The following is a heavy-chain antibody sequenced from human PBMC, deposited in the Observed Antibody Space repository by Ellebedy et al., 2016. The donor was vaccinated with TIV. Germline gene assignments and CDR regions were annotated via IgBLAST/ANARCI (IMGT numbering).Heavy chain of an antibody. V-gene: IGHV1-46*01. CDR2: IDPSVGTT. D-gene: IGHD3-10*01. J-gene: IGHJ4*02. Sequence: ASVKVSCKASGYRFTKFYMHWMRQAPGQGPEWMGVIDPSVGTTTYAQKFQERVALTRDMSTSTVHMELSSLRSEDRAIYYCATYGSGTYASFDYWGQGTLVTVSS. CDR3: ATYGSGTYASFDY. CDR1: GYRFTKFY.